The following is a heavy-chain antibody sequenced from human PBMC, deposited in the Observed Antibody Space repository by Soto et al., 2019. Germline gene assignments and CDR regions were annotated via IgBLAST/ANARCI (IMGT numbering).Heavy chain of an antibody. CDR3: AKDYGSSRYFFDY. D-gene: IGHD6-19*01. CDR1: GFTFINYA. J-gene: IGHJ4*02. V-gene: IGHV3-23*01. Sequence: SCAASGFTFINYAMTWVRQAPGEGLEWVSTISGNGANTHYADSVKGRFSISRDNSKNTLYIQMNSLRADDTAVYYCAKDYGSSRYFFDYWGQGALVTVSS. CDR2: ISGNGANT.